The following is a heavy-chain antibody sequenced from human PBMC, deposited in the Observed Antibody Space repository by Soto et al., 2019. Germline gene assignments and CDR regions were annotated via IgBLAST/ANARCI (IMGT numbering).Heavy chain of an antibody. CDR3: ARGVNCNGGNCYTLFDP. D-gene: IGHD2-15*01. Sequence: PSETLSLTCTVSGDSISSGDYYWNWIRQPPGKGLEWIGYIYDSGSTYYNPSLKSRVTMSVDTSKNQFSLKLNSVTAADTAVYYCARGVNCNGGNCYTLFDPWGQGTQVTVAS. J-gene: IGHJ5*02. CDR2: IYDSGST. CDR1: GDSISSGDYY. V-gene: IGHV4-30-4*01.